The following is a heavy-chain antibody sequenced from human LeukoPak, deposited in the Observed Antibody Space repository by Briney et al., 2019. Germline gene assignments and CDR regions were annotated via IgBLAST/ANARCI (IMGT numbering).Heavy chain of an antibody. Sequence: GGSLRLSCAASGFTFSSYAMSWVRQAPGKGLEWVSAISGSGSTIYYADSVKGRFTISRDNAKNSLYLQMNSLRAEDTAVYYCARGNSGSYSDYWGQGTLVTVSS. CDR2: ISGSGSTI. D-gene: IGHD1-26*01. V-gene: IGHV3-23*01. CDR1: GFTFSSYA. CDR3: ARGNSGSYSDY. J-gene: IGHJ4*02.